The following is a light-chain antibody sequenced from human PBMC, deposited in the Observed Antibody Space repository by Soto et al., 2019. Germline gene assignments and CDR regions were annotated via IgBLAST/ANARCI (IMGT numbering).Light chain of an antibody. CDR3: QQSNDWPQLT. Sequence: EVVMTQSPATLSVSPGERATLSCRASQSVSSNLAWYQQKPGQAPRLLIYGASTRATGIPARFSGSGSGTEFTLTISSLQSEDFAVYYCQQSNDWPQLTFGGGTKVEIK. V-gene: IGKV3-15*01. CDR1: QSVSSN. CDR2: GAS. J-gene: IGKJ4*01.